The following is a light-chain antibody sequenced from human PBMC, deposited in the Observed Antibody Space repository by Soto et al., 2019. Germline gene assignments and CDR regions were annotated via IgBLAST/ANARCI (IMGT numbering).Light chain of an antibody. CDR2: DNN. CDR3: GAWDSGLSAGV. Sequence: QSALTLPPCVSAARGQEFTIACSGSISNIGRNYVSWYQQLPGTAPKLLIYDNNERPSGIPDRFSGSKSGTSATLGITGLQTGDEADYYCGAWDSGLSAGVFGGGTKVTVL. CDR1: ISNIGRNY. V-gene: IGLV1-51*01. J-gene: IGLJ3*02.